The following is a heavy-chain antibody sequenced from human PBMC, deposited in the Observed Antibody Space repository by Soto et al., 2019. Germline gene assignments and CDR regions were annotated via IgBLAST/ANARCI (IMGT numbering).Heavy chain of an antibody. Sequence: QVQLVQSGAEVKKPGSSVKVSCQASRGAFNNYAFNWVRQAPGQGPEWMGGIIPILARTSYAQKFQGRVTITADESTRTVYMNLSSLSSDDTAVYYCARVPDTSGFYLFDYWGQGTLVTVSS. D-gene: IGHD3-22*01. V-gene: IGHV1-69*01. CDR3: ARVPDTSGFYLFDY. CDR1: RGAFNNYA. CDR2: IIPILART. J-gene: IGHJ4*02.